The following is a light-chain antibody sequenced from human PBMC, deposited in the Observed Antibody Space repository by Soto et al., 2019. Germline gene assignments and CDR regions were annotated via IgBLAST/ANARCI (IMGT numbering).Light chain of an antibody. V-gene: IGKV2-28*01. J-gene: IGKJ1*01. CDR1: QSLLHSSGYNY. CDR2: LGS. Sequence: DIVMPQSPLSLPVTPGEPASISWRSSQSLLHSSGYNYLDWYLQKPGQSPQLLISLGSNRAYGVPVMFNGSRSGTDFTMKISRVEAADVGVYFCMQALQSRTFDQGTKVEIK. CDR3: MQALQSRT.